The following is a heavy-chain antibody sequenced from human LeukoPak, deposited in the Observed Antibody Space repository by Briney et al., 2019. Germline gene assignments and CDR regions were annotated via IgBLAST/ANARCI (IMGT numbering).Heavy chain of an antibody. CDR1: GGSFSGYY. Sequence: SETLSLTCAVYGGSFSGYYWSWIRQPPGKGLEWIGEINHSGSTNYNPSLKSRVTISVDTSKNQFSLKLSSVTAADTAVYYRARRKGYCSSTSCSNWFDPWGQGTLVTVSS. D-gene: IGHD2-2*01. CDR2: INHSGST. V-gene: IGHV4-34*01. CDR3: ARRKGYCSSTSCSNWFDP. J-gene: IGHJ5*02.